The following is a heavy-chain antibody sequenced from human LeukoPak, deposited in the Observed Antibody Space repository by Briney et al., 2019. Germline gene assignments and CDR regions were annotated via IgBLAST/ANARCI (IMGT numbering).Heavy chain of an antibody. J-gene: IGHJ3*02. CDR3: TRGRPKGI. V-gene: IGHV4-34*01. CDR2: INHSGST. CDR1: GGSFSGYY. Sequence: PSETLSLTCAVYGGSFSGYYWSWIRQPPGKGLEWIGEINHSGSTNYNPSLKSRVTILVDTSKNQFSLKLSSVTAADTAVYYCTRGRPKGISGQGTMVTVSS.